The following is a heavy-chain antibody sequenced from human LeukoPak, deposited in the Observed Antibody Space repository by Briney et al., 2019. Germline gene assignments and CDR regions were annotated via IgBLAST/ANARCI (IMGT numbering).Heavy chain of an antibody. J-gene: IGHJ4*02. CDR3: ARDFSGGTVTTPIDY. D-gene: IGHD4-17*01. CDR1: GFTFSSYS. Sequence: GGSLRLSCAASGFTFSSYSMIWVRQAPGKGLEWVSSISSSSSYIYYADSVKGRFTISRDNAKNSLYLQMNSLRAEDTAVYYCARDFSGGTVTTPIDYWGQGTLVTVSS. CDR2: ISSSSSYI. V-gene: IGHV3-21*01.